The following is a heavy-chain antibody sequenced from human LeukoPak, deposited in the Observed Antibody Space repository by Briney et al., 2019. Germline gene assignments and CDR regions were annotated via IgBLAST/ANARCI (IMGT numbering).Heavy chain of an antibody. D-gene: IGHD6-19*01. J-gene: IGHJ4*02. CDR2: ISSSGSTI. CDR1: GFTFSSYE. V-gene: IGHV3-48*03. CDR3: ARDVAVAGTSALGY. Sequence: GGSLRLSCAASGFTFSSYEMNWVRQAPGKGLEWVSYISSSGSTIYYADSVKGRFTISRDNAKNSLYLQMNNLRAEDTAVYYCARDVAVAGTSALGYWGQGTLVTVSS.